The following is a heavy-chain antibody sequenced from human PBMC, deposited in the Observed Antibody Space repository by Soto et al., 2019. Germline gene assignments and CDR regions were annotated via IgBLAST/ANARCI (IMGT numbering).Heavy chain of an antibody. D-gene: IGHD3-10*01. Sequence: QVQLVQSGAEVKKPGASVKVSCKASGYSFTSLPIHWVRQAPGQGLECMGWINAANGYTRYSQKFQGRVTITRDTSATTAYMDLSSLTSEDTAVYYCARGGGLDDWGQGTLITVSS. V-gene: IGHV1-3*01. CDR3: ARGGGLDD. CDR2: INAANGYT. CDR1: GYSFTSLP. J-gene: IGHJ4*02.